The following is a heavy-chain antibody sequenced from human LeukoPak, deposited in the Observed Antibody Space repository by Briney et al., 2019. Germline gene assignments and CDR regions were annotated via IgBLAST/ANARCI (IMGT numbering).Heavy chain of an antibody. Sequence: PSGTLSLTCAVSGGSISSSNWWSWVRQPPGKGLEWIGEIYHSGSTNYNPSLKSRVTISVDKSKNQFSLKLSSVTAADTAVYYCARASSARVTYYFDYWGQGTLVTVSS. V-gene: IGHV4-4*02. CDR1: GGSISSSNW. D-gene: IGHD2-21*02. J-gene: IGHJ4*02. CDR2: IYHSGST. CDR3: ARASSARVTYYFDY.